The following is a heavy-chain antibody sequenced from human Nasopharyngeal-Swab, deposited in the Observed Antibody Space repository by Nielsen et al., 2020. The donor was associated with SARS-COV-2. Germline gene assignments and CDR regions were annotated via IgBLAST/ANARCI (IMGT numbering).Heavy chain of an antibody. CDR2: ISSSGSIT. Sequence: GESLKISCAASGFTFSNAWMSWIRQAPGKGLEWISDISSSGSITHYADSMKGRFTISRDNAKKSLYLQMNSLRAEDTAVYYCARGVETIHHWGQGSLVTVSS. V-gene: IGHV3-11*04. CDR1: GFTFSNAW. D-gene: IGHD5-24*01. CDR3: ARGVETIHH. J-gene: IGHJ1*01.